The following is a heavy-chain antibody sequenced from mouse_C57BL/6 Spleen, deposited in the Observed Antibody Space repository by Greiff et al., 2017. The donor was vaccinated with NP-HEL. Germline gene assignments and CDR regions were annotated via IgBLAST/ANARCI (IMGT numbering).Heavy chain of an antibody. CDR3: AKLGEASAY. Sequence: VQLQESGPELVKPGASVKISCKASGYAFSSSWMNWVKQRPGKGLEWIGRIYPGDGDTKYNGKFKGKATLTADKSSSTAYMQLSSLTSEDSAVYFGAKLGEASAYWGQGTLVTVSA. CDR2: IYPGDGDT. J-gene: IGHJ3*01. CDR1: GYAFSSSW. D-gene: IGHD4-1*01. V-gene: IGHV1-82*01.